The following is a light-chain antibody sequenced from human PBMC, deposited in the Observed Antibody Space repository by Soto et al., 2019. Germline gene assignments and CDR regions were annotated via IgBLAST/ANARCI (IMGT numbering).Light chain of an antibody. CDR1: QSIDNK. J-gene: IGKJ1*01. V-gene: IGKV3-15*01. CDR2: AAS. Sequence: IVMTQSPATLSVSPGESVTLSCWASQSIDNKLAWYQQRPGQAPRLLLYAASTRTTGVPARFSGSGWGTEFTLTISGLQSVDFGVYYCQQYHYWRTFGQGTNVEIK. CDR3: QQYHYWRT.